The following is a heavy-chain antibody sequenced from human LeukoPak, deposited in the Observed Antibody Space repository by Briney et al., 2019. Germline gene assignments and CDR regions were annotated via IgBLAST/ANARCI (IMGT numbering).Heavy chain of an antibody. D-gene: IGHD5-12*01. CDR2: ISSSSSYI. CDR3: TKAGNSGRGLSY. V-gene: IGHV3-21*04. Sequence: PGGSLRLSCAASGFTFSSYSMNWVRQAPGKGLEWVSSISSSSSYIYYADSVKGRFTISRDNAKNSLFLQMNSLRAEDTALYYCTKAGNSGRGLSYWGQGTLVTVSS. CDR1: GFTFSSYS. J-gene: IGHJ4*02.